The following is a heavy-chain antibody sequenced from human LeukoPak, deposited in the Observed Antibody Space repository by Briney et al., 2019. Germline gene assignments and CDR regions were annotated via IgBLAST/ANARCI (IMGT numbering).Heavy chain of an antibody. CDR2: IYYSGST. D-gene: IGHD2-8*01. CDR3: ARQYCINGVCYPLDY. J-gene: IGHJ4*02. Sequence: KASETLSLTCTVSGGSISSSSYHWGWIRQPPGKGLEWIGSIYYSGSTYYNPSLKSRVTISVDTSKNQFSLKLSSVTTPDTAVYYCARQYCINGVCYPLDYWGQGTLVTVSS. V-gene: IGHV4-39*01. CDR1: GGSISSSSYH.